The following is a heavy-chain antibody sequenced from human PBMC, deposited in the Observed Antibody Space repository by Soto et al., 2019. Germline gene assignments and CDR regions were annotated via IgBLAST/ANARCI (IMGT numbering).Heavy chain of an antibody. CDR3: TTDYDILTIRWNAFEI. CDR2: IKSKTNGGTT. V-gene: IGHV3-15*07. J-gene: IGHJ3*02. CDR1: GLTFSYAW. D-gene: IGHD3-9*01. Sequence: EVQLVESGGGLVKPGGSLRLSCAASGLTFSYAWMTWVRQAPGKGLEWVGRIKSKTNGGTTDYAAPVKGRFTISRDDSKNTLYLELNSLKTEDTAVYYYTTDYDILTIRWNAFEIWAKGQWSPSLQ.